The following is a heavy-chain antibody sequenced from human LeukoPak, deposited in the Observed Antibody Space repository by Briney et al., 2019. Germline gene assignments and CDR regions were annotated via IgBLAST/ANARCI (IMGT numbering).Heavy chain of an antibody. CDR1: GFTFSSYA. D-gene: IGHD2-15*01. Sequence: GGSLRLSCAASGFTFSSYAMSWVRQAPGKGLEWVSAISGSGGSTYYADSVKGRFTISRDNSKNTLYLQMNSLRAEDTAVYYCAKEGCSGGSCYSEPGFDYWGQGTLVTVSS. CDR2: ISGSGGST. J-gene: IGHJ4*02. CDR3: AKEGCSGGSCYSEPGFDY. V-gene: IGHV3-23*01.